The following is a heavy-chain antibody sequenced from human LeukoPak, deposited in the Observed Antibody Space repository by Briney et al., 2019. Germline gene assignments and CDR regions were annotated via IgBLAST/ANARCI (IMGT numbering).Heavy chain of an antibody. V-gene: IGHV3-21*01. CDR2: ISSSSSYI. CDR1: GFTFSSYS. CDR3: ARDERITMVRGAVGYFDY. Sequence: GGSLRLSCAASGFTFSSYSMNWVRQAPGKGLEWVSSISSSSSYIYYADSVKGRFTISRDNAKNSLYLQMNSLRAEDTAVYYCARDERITMVRGAVGYFDYWGQGTLVTVSS. D-gene: IGHD3-10*01. J-gene: IGHJ4*02.